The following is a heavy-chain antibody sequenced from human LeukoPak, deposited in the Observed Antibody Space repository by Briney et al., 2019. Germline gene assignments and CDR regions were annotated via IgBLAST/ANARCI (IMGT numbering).Heavy chain of an antibody. Sequence: GGSLRLSCVDSGFTFSSHWMSWVRQAPGKGLEWVANLKQDGSEKYYLDSVKGRFTISRDNAKNSVYLQMNSLRGEDTAVYYCARRAGAYSHPYDYWGQGTLVTVSS. CDR1: GFTFSSHW. V-gene: IGHV3-7*01. D-gene: IGHD4/OR15-4a*01. CDR2: LKQDGSEK. J-gene: IGHJ4*02. CDR3: ARRAGAYSHPYDY.